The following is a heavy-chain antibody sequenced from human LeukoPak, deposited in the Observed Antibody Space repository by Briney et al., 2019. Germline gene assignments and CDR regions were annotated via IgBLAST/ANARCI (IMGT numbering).Heavy chain of an antibody. CDR3: ANGGGSGWPPA. Sequence: PGRSLRLSCAASGFTFSSYAMHWVRQAPGKGLEWVAVISYDGSNKYYADSVKGRFTISRDNSKNTLYLQMNSLRAEDTAVYYCANGGGSGWPPAWGQGTLVTVSS. CDR1: GFTFSSYA. D-gene: IGHD6-19*01. CDR2: ISYDGSNK. J-gene: IGHJ4*02. V-gene: IGHV3-30-3*01.